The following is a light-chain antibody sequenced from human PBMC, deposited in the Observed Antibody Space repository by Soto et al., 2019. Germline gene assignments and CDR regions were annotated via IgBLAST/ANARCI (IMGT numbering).Light chain of an antibody. Sequence: QSALTQPASVSGSPGQSITISCTGTSSDVASYNLVSWYQQLPGKVPKLIIYDVSERPAGVPDRFSGSKSGNTASLTISGLQAEDEADYSCCSFAGSYTYVFGGGTKVT. CDR1: SSDVASYNL. CDR2: DVS. CDR3: CSFAGSYTYV. J-gene: IGLJ1*01. V-gene: IGLV2-23*02.